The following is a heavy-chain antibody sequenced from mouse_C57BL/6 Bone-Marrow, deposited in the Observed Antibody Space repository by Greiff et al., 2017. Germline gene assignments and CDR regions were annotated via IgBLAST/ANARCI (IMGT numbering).Heavy chain of an antibody. Sequence: EVKLVESGGGLVKPGGSLKLSCAASGFTFSSYAMSWVRQTPEKRLEWVATISDGGSYTYYPDNVKGRFTISRDNAKNNLYLQMSHLKSEDTAMYYCARDSPHDVYFDYWGQGTTLTVSS. CDR3: ARDSPHDVYFDY. V-gene: IGHV5-4*01. CDR2: ISDGGSYT. J-gene: IGHJ2*01. CDR1: GFTFSSYA. D-gene: IGHD2-3*01.